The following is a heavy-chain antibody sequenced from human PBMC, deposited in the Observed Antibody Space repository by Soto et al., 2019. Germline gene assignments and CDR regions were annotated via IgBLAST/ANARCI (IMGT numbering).Heavy chain of an antibody. CDR2: IWYDGSNK. Sequence: QVQLVESGGGVVQPGRSLRLSCAASGFTFSSYGMHWVRQAPGKGLEWVAVIWYDGSNKYYADSVKGRFTISRDNSKNTLYLQMNSLRAEDTAVYYCARAATYYDFWSGPRDGMDVWGQGTTVTVSS. J-gene: IGHJ6*02. V-gene: IGHV3-33*01. D-gene: IGHD3-3*01. CDR3: ARAATYYDFWSGPRDGMDV. CDR1: GFTFSSYG.